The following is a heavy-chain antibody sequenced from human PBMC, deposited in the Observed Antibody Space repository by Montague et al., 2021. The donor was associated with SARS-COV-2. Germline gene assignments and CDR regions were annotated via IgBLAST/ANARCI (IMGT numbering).Heavy chain of an antibody. CDR1: GFTFSSYS. D-gene: IGHD3-10*01. Sequence: SLRLSCAASGFTFSSYSMNWVRQAPGKGLEWVSSISSSSSYIYYADSVKGRFTISRDNAKNSLYLQMNSLRAEDTAVYYCASGNRTHYYGMDVWGQGTTVTVSS. V-gene: IGHV3-21*01. CDR3: ASGNRTHYYGMDV. CDR2: ISSSSSYI. J-gene: IGHJ6*02.